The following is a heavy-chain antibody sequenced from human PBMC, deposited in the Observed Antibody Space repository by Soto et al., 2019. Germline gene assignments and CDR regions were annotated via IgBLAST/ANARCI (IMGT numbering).Heavy chain of an antibody. V-gene: IGHV4-39*01. CDR3: VSQRTSVLTQAYFDY. Sequence: AETLSLTCTASGVSFSNYTYYWGCIRPAQGKGLEWIGSVYYRERSYSKSSVKSRVTISVDTSKNQFSLNLNSVTASDTAVYFCVSQRTSVLTQAYFDYWGPGALVTVSS. CDR1: GVSFSNYTYY. CDR2: VYYRERS. D-gene: IGHD2-8*01. J-gene: IGHJ4*02.